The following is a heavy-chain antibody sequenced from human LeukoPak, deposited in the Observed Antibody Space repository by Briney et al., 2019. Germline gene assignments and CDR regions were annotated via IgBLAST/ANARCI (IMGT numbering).Heavy chain of an antibody. CDR1: GGSISSGGYY. D-gene: IGHD2-2*02. J-gene: IGHJ4*02. V-gene: IGHV4-31*03. CDR3: ARATSVIPAAIGFGY. CDR2: IYYSGST. Sequence: SQTLSLTCTVSGGSISSGGYYWSWIRQHPGKGLEWIGYIYYSGSTYYNPSLKSRVTISVDTSKNQFSLKLSSVTAADAAVYYCARATSVIPAAIGFGYWGQGTLVTVSS.